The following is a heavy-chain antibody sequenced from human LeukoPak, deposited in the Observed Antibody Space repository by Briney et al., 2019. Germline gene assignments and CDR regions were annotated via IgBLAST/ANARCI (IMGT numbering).Heavy chain of an antibody. V-gene: IGHV4-61*02. CDR2: IYTNGST. D-gene: IGHD3-22*01. J-gene: IGHJ4*02. Sequence: SETLSLTCTVSGGSISSGSYYWSWIRQPAGKGLEWIGRIYTNGSTNYNPSLKSRVTISVDTSKNQFSLKLSSVTAADTAVYYCARELTPNYYDSSGYYKWGQGTLATVSS. CDR1: GGSISSGSYY. CDR3: ARELTPNYYDSSGYYK.